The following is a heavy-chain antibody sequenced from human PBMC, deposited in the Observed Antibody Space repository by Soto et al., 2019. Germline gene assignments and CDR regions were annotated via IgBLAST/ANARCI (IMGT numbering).Heavy chain of an antibody. CDR2: ISWNSGTI. D-gene: IGHD3-3*01. Sequence: GGSLRLSCTASGFNFDDYAMHWVRQAPGKGLEWVSGISWNSGTIGYADSVKGRFTISRDNAKNSLYLQMNSLRAEDTALYYCAKDRHDRHYYYYYYMDVWGKGTTVTVSS. CDR1: GFNFDDYA. CDR3: AKDRHDRHYYYYYYMDV. J-gene: IGHJ6*03. V-gene: IGHV3-9*01.